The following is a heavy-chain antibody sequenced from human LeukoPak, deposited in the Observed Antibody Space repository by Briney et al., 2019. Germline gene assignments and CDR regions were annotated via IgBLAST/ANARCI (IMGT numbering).Heavy chain of an antibody. D-gene: IGHD3-22*01. CDR2: INHSGST. Sequence: SETLSLTCAVYGGSFSGYYWSWIRQPPGKGLEWLGEINHSGSTNYNPSLKSRVTISVDTSKNQFSLKLSSVTAADTAVYYCARGRVTMIVVVTWHNWFDPWGQGTLVTVSS. V-gene: IGHV4-34*01. CDR3: ARGRVTMIVVVTWHNWFDP. CDR1: GGSFSGYY. J-gene: IGHJ5*02.